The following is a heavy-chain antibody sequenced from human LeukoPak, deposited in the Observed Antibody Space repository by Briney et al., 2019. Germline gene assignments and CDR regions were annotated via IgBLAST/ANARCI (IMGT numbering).Heavy chain of an antibody. CDR1: GGTFSSYA. V-gene: IGHV1-69*01. CDR3: ARNRYHYDSSGTYLDY. CDR2: IIPIFGTA. J-gene: IGHJ4*02. Sequence: VASVKVSCKASGGTFSSYAISWVRQAPGQGLEWMGGIIPIFGTANYAQKFQGRVTITADESTSTAYMELSSLRSEDTAVYYCARNRYHYDSSGTYLDYWGQGTLVTVSS. D-gene: IGHD3-22*01.